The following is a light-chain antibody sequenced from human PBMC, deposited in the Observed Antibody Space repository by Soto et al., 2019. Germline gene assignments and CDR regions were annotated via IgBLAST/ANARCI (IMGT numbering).Light chain of an antibody. V-gene: IGKV3-20*01. CDR2: GAS. Sequence: EIVLTQSPDTLSLSPGDGATLSCRATENVARSNFSWYQQKPGQPPRLLISGASTRAAGIPDRFSGSGSGSEFTLTISRLEPEDFAVYYCHQYGSSPPYSFGQGTKVEIK. J-gene: IGKJ2*03. CDR3: HQYGSSPPYS. CDR1: ENVARSN.